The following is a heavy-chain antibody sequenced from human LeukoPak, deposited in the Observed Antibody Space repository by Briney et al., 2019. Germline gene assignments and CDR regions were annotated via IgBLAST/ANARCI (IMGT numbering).Heavy chain of an antibody. CDR2: VSESGDST. CDR3: AKDTAQGYTFGTIEQDY. J-gene: IGHJ4*02. Sequence: GGSLRLSCAASGITFSRFAVSWVRQAPGKGLEWVSVVSESGDSTHYAESVKGRFTISRDNSKNTLYLEMNRLRADDTAVYYCAKDTAQGYTFGTIEQDYWGQGTLVTVAS. V-gene: IGHV3-23*01. CDR1: GITFSRFA. D-gene: IGHD5-12*01.